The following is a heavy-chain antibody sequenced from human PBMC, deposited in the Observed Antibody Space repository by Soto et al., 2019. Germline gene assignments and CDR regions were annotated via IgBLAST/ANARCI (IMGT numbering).Heavy chain of an antibody. CDR1: GGSVSSAGYY. Sequence: PSETLSLTCTVSGGSVSSAGYYWSWIRQPPGKGLEWIGHISYSGSTKYSPSLESRVTISVDTSQNQFSLSLTSVTTADTAVYYCAREDGDFVYVHWGQGTLVTVSS. CDR3: AREDGDFVYVH. V-gene: IGHV4-61*08. CDR2: ISYSGST. J-gene: IGHJ4*02. D-gene: IGHD4-17*01.